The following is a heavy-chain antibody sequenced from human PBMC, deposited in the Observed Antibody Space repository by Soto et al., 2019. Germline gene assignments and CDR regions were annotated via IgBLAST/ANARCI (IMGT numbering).Heavy chain of an antibody. CDR1: GGSISTITW. CDR2: IYHSGST. CDR3: ARGHGSCSSTSCRQVDY. Sequence: QVQLRESGPGLVKTSGTLSLTCAVSGGSISTITWWSWVRQPPGKGLQWIGEIYHSGSTNYNPSLKSRVAMSVDKSKHQFSLELSSVTAADTAVYFCARGHGSCSSTSCRQVDYWGQGTLVTVSS. J-gene: IGHJ4*02. V-gene: IGHV4-4*02. D-gene: IGHD2-2*03.